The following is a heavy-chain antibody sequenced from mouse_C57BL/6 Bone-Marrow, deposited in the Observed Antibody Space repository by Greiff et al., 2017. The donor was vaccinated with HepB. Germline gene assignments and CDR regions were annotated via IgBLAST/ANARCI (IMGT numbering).Heavy chain of an antibody. CDR3: APGWLLRRDFDY. J-gene: IGHJ2*01. V-gene: IGHV1-53*01. D-gene: IGHD2-3*01. CDR2: INPSNGGT. CDR1: GYTFTSYW. Sequence: QVQLQQPGTELVKPGASVKLSCKASGYTFTSYWMHWVKQRPGQGLEWIGNINPSNGGTNYNEKFKSKATLTVDKSSSTAFMQLSSLTSEDSAVYYCAPGWLLRRDFDYWGQGTTLTVSS.